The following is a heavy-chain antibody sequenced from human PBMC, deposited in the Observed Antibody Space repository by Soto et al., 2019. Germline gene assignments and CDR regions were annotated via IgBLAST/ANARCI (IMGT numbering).Heavy chain of an antibody. CDR2: IKTRDEGETT. CDR3: TTGSVEGF. Sequence: EVQLVDSGGGLVKPGGSLRLSCEASGFSVSKAWMNWVRQAPGKGLEWVGRIKTRDEGETTNYAAPVKGRFTISSDDSKNTLYLQMNSLKTEDTAVYCCTTGSVEGFWGQGTTVTVSS. D-gene: IGHD2-15*01. CDR1: GFSVSKAW. V-gene: IGHV3-15*07. J-gene: IGHJ6*02.